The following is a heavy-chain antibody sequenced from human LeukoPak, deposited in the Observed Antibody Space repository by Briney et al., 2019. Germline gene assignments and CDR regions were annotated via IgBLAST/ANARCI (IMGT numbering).Heavy chain of an antibody. J-gene: IGHJ4*02. CDR2: IYYSGST. V-gene: IGHV4-59*12. Sequence: PSETLSLTCTVSGGSISSYYWSWIRQPPGKGLEWIGYIYYSGSTNYNPSLKSRVTMSVDTSKNQFSLKLSSVTAADTAVYYCARDLGAYYDSSGYTNWGQGTLVTVSS. CDR1: GGSISSYY. CDR3: ARDLGAYYDSSGYTN. D-gene: IGHD3-22*01.